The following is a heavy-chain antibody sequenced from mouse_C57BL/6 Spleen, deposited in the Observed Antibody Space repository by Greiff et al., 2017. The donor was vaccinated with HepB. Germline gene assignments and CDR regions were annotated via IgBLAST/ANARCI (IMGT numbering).Heavy chain of an antibody. D-gene: IGHD2-5*01. Sequence: QVQLKESGAELVRPGASVTLSCKASGYTFTDYEMHWVKQTPVHGLEWIGAIDPETGGTAYNQKFKGKAILTADKSSSTAYMELRSLTSEDSAVYYCTRWRVTTYYAMDYWGQGTSVTVSS. J-gene: IGHJ4*01. CDR1: GYTFTDYE. CDR3: TRWRVTTYYAMDY. V-gene: IGHV1-15*01. CDR2: IDPETGGT.